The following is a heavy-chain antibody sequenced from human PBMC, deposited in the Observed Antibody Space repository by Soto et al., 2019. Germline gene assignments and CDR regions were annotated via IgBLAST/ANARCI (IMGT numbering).Heavy chain of an antibody. J-gene: IGHJ4*02. D-gene: IGHD4-4*01. Sequence: GGSLRLSCAASGFTFSSYAMIWVRQAPGKGLEWVSAISGSGGSTYYADSVKGRFTISRDNSKNTLYLQMNSLRAEDTAVYYCAKDYSNSYYFDYWGQGTLVTAPQ. V-gene: IGHV3-23*01. CDR3: AKDYSNSYYFDY. CDR1: GFTFSSYA. CDR2: ISGSGGST.